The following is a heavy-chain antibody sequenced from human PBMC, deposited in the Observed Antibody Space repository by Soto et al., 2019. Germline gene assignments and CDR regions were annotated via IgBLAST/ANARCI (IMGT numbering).Heavy chain of an antibody. V-gene: IGHV3-30-3*01. CDR1: GFTFSSYA. J-gene: IGHJ6*02. D-gene: IGHD1-1*01. CDR2: ISYDGSNK. CDR3: ARVGWNPSYYYYGMDV. Sequence: GGSLRLSCAASGFTFSSYAMHWVRQAPGKGLEWVAVISYDGSNKYYADSVKGRFTISRDNSKNTLYLQMNSLRAEDTAVYYCARVGWNPSYYYYGMDVWGQGTTVTVSS.